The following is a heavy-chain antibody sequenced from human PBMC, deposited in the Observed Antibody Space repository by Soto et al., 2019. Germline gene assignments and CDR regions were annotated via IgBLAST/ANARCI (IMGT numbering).Heavy chain of an antibody. D-gene: IGHD3-3*01. CDR1: GGSFSDYY. V-gene: IGHV4-34*01. Sequence: SETLSLTCAVYGGSFSDYYWSWIRQPPGKGLEWIGEIIHSGSTNSNPSLKGRVTISVDTSKNQFSLKLSSVTAADTAVYYCARGRSHFGVVIPIYDYWGQGALVTVSS. J-gene: IGHJ4*02. CDR3: ARGRSHFGVVIPIYDY. CDR2: IIHSGST.